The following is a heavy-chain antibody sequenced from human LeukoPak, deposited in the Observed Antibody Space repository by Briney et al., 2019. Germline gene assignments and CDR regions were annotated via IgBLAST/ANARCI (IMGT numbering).Heavy chain of an antibody. D-gene: IGHD2-21*01. J-gene: IGHJ1*01. CDR1: GFTFSSYA. Sequence: LSGGSLRLSCAASGFTFSSYAMHWVRQAPGKGLEWVAVISYDGSNKYYADSVKGRFTISRDNSKNTLYLQMNSLRAEDTAVYYCARVYSNMEYFQHWGQGTLVTVSS. V-gene: IGHV3-30-3*01. CDR3: ARVYSNMEYFQH. CDR2: ISYDGSNK.